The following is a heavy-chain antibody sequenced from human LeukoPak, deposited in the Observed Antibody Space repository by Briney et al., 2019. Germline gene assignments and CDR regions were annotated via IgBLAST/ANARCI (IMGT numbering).Heavy chain of an antibody. V-gene: IGHV1-8*02. CDR2: MNPNSGNT. D-gene: IGHD2-21*02. J-gene: IGHJ4*02. CDR1: GGTFSSYA. CDR3: ARVSDGDFY. Sequence: ASVKVSCKASGGTFSSYAISWVRQATGQGLEWMGWMNPNSGNTGYAQKFQGRVTMTRNTSISTAYMELSSLRSEDTAVYYCARVSDGDFYWGQGTLVTVSS.